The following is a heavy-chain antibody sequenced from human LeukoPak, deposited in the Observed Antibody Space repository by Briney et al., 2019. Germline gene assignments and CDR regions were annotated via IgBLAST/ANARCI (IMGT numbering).Heavy chain of an antibody. CDR2: IKQDGSEK. D-gene: IGHD5-18*01. J-gene: IGHJ4*02. Sequence: GGSLRLSCAASGFTFSSYGMHWVRQAPGRGLEWVASIKQDGSEKNYVDSVKGRFTISRDNAKTSLYLQMNSLRAEDTAVYYCARSLWPEDYWGQGTLVTVSS. CDR3: ARSLWPEDY. CDR1: GFTFSSYG. V-gene: IGHV3-7*01.